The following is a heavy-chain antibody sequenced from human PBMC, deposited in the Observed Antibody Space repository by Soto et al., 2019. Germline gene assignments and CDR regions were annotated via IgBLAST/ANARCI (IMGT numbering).Heavy chain of an antibody. V-gene: IGHV3-48*02. J-gene: IGHJ6*02. CDR1: GFIFSGYD. D-gene: IGHD1-26*01. CDR2: ITTTSSTI. Sequence: EAQLVESGGGLVQPGGSLRLSCAASGFIFSGYDMNWVRQTPGKGLEWLSFITTTSSTIYYADSVMGRFTISRDNAKNSRCLQMNSLRDEDTAVYYGPGVGATGREQYYYGIDVWGQGTTVTVSS. CDR3: PGVGATGREQYYYGIDV.